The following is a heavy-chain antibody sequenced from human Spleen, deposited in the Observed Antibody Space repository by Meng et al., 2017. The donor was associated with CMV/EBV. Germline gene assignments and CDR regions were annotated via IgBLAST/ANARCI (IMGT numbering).Heavy chain of an antibody. D-gene: IGHD2-2*01. CDR1: GFTFSTYE. Sequence: GESLKISCAASGFTFSTYEMNWVRQAPGKGLEWLSYISSSGSTIYYADSVKGRFTISRDNAKNSLFLQMNSLRAEDTAVYYCHQGYCTSTSCYRWGQGTLVTVSS. CDR2: ISSSGSTI. V-gene: IGHV3-48*03. J-gene: IGHJ4*02. CDR3: HQGYCTSTSCYR.